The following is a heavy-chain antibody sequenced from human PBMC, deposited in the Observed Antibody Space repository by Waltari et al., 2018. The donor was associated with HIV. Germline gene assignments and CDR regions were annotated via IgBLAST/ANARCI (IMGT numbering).Heavy chain of an antibody. Sequence: QLQLQESGPGLEKPSETLSLTCTVSGDSITSVSYYWAWIRQPPGQGLEWIGSIYYSGTSYYNPSLKSRVTISVDTSKNQFSLKVTSVTAADTAMYYCARFMTAMTSFDYWGQGIPVTVSS. V-gene: IGHV4-39*01. J-gene: IGHJ4*02. CDR3: ARFMTAMTSFDY. D-gene: IGHD4-17*01. CDR2: IYYSGTS. CDR1: GDSITSVSYY.